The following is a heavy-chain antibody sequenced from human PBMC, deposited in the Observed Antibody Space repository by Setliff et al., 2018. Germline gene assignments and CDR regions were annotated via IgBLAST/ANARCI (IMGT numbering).Heavy chain of an antibody. D-gene: IGHD2-21*01. Sequence: SETLSLTCKVSGDSIIGYYWSWIRQSPGKGLDWIGYVSSSGSPDYSPSFKSRVTMSIDTSKNQFSLKLSSVTASDTAVYYCARLYHKENSADFRRAPFDVWGQGIMVTVSS. V-gene: IGHV4-59*01. CDR2: VSSSGSP. J-gene: IGHJ3*01. CDR1: GDSIIGYY. CDR3: ARLYHKENSADFRRAPFDV.